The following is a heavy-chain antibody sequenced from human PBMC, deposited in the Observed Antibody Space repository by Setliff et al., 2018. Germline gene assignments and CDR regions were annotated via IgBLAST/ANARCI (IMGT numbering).Heavy chain of an antibody. D-gene: IGHD1-1*01. V-gene: IGHV4-39*01. CDR3: ARTGTYRYFDY. J-gene: IGHJ4*02. CDR1: GVTVSDAW. Sequence: PSETLSLTCAASGVTVSDAWMGWVRQPPGKGLEWIGRIYYRGDTYYNASLKGRLTISVDTAQNQFSLRLTSVTAADTAVYYCARTGTYRYFDYWGQGALVTVSS. CDR2: IYYRGDT.